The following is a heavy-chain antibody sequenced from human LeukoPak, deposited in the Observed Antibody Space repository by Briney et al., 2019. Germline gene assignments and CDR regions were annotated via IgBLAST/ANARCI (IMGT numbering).Heavy chain of an antibody. Sequence: PGGSLRLSCAASGFTFSSYAMSWVRQAPGKGLEWVSAISGSGGSTYYADSVKGRFTISRDNSKNALYLQMNSLRAEDTAVYYCAKPGDFGWYFDYWGQGTLVTVSS. D-gene: IGHD3-9*01. V-gene: IGHV3-23*01. CDR1: GFTFSSYA. J-gene: IGHJ4*02. CDR2: ISGSGGST. CDR3: AKPGDFGWYFDY.